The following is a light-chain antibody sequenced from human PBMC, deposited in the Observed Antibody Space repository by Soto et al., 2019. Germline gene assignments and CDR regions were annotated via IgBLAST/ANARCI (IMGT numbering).Light chain of an antibody. CDR3: NSYTSSXXYV. J-gene: IGLJ1*01. V-gene: IGLV2-14*03. CDR1: SSDVGGFNY. Sequence: QSVLTQPASVSGSPGQSITISCTGTSSDVGGFNYVSWYQQHPGKAPKLMIYDVTNRPSGVSYRFSGSKSGNTAYLTISGLQAEDEADYYCNSYTSSXXYVFGXGT. CDR2: DVT.